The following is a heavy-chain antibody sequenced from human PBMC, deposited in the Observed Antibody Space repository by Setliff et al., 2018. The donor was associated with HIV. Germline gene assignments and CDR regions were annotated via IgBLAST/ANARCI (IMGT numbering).Heavy chain of an antibody. Sequence: PSETLSLTCTVSGASISSTSYYWGWIRQPPGKGLEWIGSIYYSGSTYYNPSLKSRVTISVDTSKNQSSLKLSSVTAADTAVFYCARHYGGNLDAFDIWGLGTMVTVSS. D-gene: IGHD4-17*01. CDR3: ARHYGGNLDAFDI. CDR2: IYYSGST. V-gene: IGHV4-39*01. CDR1: GASISSTSYY. J-gene: IGHJ3*02.